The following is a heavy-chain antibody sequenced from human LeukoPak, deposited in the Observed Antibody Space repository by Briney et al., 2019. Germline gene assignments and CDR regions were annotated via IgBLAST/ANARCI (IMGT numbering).Heavy chain of an antibody. J-gene: IGHJ5*02. Sequence: GGSLRLSCAASGFTFSSYEMNWVRQAPGKGLEWVAFIRYDGSNKYYADSVKGRFTISRDNSKNTLYLQMNSLRAEDTAVYYCAKLRGLGIAAAGNWFDPWGQGTLVTVSS. V-gene: IGHV3-30*02. CDR1: GFTFSSYE. CDR2: IRYDGSNK. CDR3: AKLRGLGIAAAGNWFDP. D-gene: IGHD6-13*01.